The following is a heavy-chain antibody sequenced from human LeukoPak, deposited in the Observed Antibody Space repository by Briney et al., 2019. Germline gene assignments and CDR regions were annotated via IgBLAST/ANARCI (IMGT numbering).Heavy chain of an antibody. V-gene: IGHV4-59*08. CDR3: ARHGKATKPHYFDY. J-gene: IGHJ4*02. D-gene: IGHD1-1*01. Sequence: SETLSLTCTVSGGSISSYYRSWIRQPPGKGLEWIGYIYYSGSTNYNPSLKSRVTISVDTSKNQFSLKLSSVTAADTAVYYCARHGKATKPHYFDYWGQGTPATVSS. CDR2: IYYSGST. CDR1: GGSISSYY.